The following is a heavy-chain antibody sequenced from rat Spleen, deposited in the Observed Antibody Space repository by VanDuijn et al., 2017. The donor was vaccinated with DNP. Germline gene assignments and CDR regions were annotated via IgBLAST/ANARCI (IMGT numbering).Heavy chain of an antibody. Sequence: EVQVIESGGGPVQPGRSLKLSCVASGFIFSNYWMTWIRQAPGKGLEWVASISNTGDNTYYSDSVRGRFSLSRDNARSTLYLQVNSLRSEDTATYYCTTDAGGIDYWGQGVMVTVSS. V-gene: IGHV5-31*01. CDR1: GFIFSNYW. J-gene: IGHJ2*01. CDR2: ISNTGDNT. CDR3: TTDAGGIDY. D-gene: IGHD1-11*01.